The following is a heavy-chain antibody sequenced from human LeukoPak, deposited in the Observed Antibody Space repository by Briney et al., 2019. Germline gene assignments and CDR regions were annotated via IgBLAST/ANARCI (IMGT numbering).Heavy chain of an antibody. D-gene: IGHD3-10*01. J-gene: IGHJ6*03. V-gene: IGHV4-39*07. Sequence: PSETLSLTCTVSSGSISTSNYYWGWVRQPPGKALEWIGNIFYSGSTYYSPSLKSRVTISLDTSRNQFSLKLSSVTVADTAVYYCARDNPHYYGSGMSYYYYYYMDVWGKGTTVTISS. CDR1: SGSISTSNYY. CDR2: IFYSGST. CDR3: ARDNPHYYGSGMSYYYYYYMDV.